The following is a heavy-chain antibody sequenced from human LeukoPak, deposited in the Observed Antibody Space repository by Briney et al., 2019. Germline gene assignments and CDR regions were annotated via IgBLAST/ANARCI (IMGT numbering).Heavy chain of an antibody. CDR3: ARERGSGSYHPFDP. V-gene: IGHV3-7*01. CDR1: GFTFSSYW. J-gene: IGHJ5*02. Sequence: QSGGSLRLSCVASGFTFSSYWMSWVRQAPGEGLEWVANIKQDGTEKNYVDSVKGRFTISRDNAKNSLYLQMNSLRAEDTAVYYCARERGSGSYHPFDPWGQGTLATVSS. CDR2: IKQDGTEK. D-gene: IGHD3-10*01.